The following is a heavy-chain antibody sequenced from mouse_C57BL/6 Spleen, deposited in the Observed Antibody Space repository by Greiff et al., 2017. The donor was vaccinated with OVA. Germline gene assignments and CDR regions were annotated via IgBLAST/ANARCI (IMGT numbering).Heavy chain of an antibody. D-gene: IGHD1-1*01. CDR3: TRWDYCGSSDVRLDY. CDR1: GYTFTDYE. CDR2: IDPETGGT. J-gene: IGHJ2*01. V-gene: IGHV1-15*01. Sequence: QVQLQQSGAELVRPGASVTLSCKASGYTFTDYEMHWVKQTPVHGLEWIGAIDPETGGTAYNQKFKGKAILTADKSSSTAYMELRSLTSEDSAVYYCTRWDYCGSSDVRLDYWGQGTTLTVSS.